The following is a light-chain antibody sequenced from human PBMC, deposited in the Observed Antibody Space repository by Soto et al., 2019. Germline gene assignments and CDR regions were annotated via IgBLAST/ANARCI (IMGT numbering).Light chain of an antibody. J-gene: IGLJ2*01. CDR3: NSYTNSSAVV. CDR1: RDDIGAYDY. CDR2: EVT. Sequence: QSALTQPASVSGSPGQSITIFCAGTRDDIGAYDYVSWYQQHPGNAPKLLVYEVTNRPSGVSDRFSGSKSGNTASLTISGLQAEDEADYYCNSYTNSSAVVFGGGTKVTVL. V-gene: IGLV2-14*01.